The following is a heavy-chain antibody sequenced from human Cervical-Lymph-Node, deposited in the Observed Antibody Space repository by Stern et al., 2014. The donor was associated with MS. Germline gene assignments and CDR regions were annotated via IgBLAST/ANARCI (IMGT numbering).Heavy chain of an antibody. CDR1: GFTFSTFG. D-gene: IGHD3-10*01. CDR2: ISSGSSTI. J-gene: IGHJ5*02. Sequence: EVQLVQSGGGLVQPGGSLRLSCAPSGFTFSTFGMNWVRQAPGKVLEWVSYISSGSSTIYYADSVKGRFTISRDNAKNSLYLQMNSLRVEDTAVYYCARDWYFGHFGSGSNWFDPWGQGTLVTVSS. CDR3: ARDWYFGHFGSGSNWFDP. V-gene: IGHV3-48*01.